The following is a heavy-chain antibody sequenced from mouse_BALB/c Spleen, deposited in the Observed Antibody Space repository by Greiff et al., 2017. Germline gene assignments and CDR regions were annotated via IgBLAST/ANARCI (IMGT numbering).Heavy chain of an antibody. D-gene: IGHD2-4*01. J-gene: IGHJ4*01. CDR1: GYTFSSYW. Sequence: VKLQESGAELMKPGASVKISCKATGYTFSSYWIEWVKQRPGHGLEWIGEILPGSGSTNYNEKFKGKATFTADTSSNTAYMQLSSLTSEDSAVYYCARRSTMTSYYYAMDYWGQGTSVTVSS. CDR2: ILPGSGST. V-gene: IGHV1-9*01. CDR3: ARRSTMTSYYYAMDY.